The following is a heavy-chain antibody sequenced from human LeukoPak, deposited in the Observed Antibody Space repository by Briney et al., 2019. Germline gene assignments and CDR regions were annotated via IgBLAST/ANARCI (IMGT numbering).Heavy chain of an antibody. D-gene: IGHD6-19*01. Sequence: PGGSLRLSCAPSGFSFKDYNMHWVRQAPGKGLEWVAVITYDGSKKYYTDSVKGRFTISRDNSKSTLYLQMNSLRAEDTAVYYCAKVRWDNSGWYYLDSWGQGTLVTVSS. CDR3: AKVRWDNSGWYYLDS. CDR2: ITYDGSKK. CDR1: GFSFKDYN. J-gene: IGHJ4*02. V-gene: IGHV3-30*18.